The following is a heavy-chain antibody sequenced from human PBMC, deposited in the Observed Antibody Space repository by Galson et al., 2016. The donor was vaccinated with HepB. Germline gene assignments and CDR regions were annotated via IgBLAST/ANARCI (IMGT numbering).Heavy chain of an antibody. V-gene: IGHV3-48*01. D-gene: IGHD3-3*01. J-gene: IGHJ6*02. Sequence: SLRLSCAASGFTFSSYSMNWVRQAPGKGLEWVGHIRSSSSIIYYADSLKDRFTISRDNAKNSLYLQMNSLRVEDTAVYYCAREGAGWSNRYYSYYGLDVWGQGTTVTVSS. CDR1: GFTFSSYS. CDR3: AREGAGWSNRYYSYYGLDV. CDR2: IRSSSSII.